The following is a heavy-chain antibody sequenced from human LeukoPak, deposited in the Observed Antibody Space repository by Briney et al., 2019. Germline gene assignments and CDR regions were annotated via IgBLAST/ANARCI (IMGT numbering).Heavy chain of an antibody. CDR1: GGSFSGYY. Sequence: SETLSLTCAVYGGSFSGYYWSWIRQPPGKGLEWVGEINHSGSTNYNPSLKSRVTISVDTSKNQFSLKLSSVTAADTAVYYCAREEGYYDSSGYYIYWGQGTLVTVSS. CDR3: AREEGYYDSSGYYIY. V-gene: IGHV4-34*01. CDR2: INHSGST. J-gene: IGHJ4*02. D-gene: IGHD3-22*01.